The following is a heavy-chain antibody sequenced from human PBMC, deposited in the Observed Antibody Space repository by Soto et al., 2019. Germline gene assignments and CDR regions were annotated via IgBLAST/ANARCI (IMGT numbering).Heavy chain of an antibody. V-gene: IGHV3-11*01. CDR1: GYTFSDYY. CDR3: ASHYDMWSGYLSPVDY. D-gene: IGHD3-3*01. Sequence: GGSLRLSCAASGYTFSDYYMSWIRQAPGKGLEWFSYIVTSGTKIYYADSVKGRFTITRDNAKNSLYLEMNSLRDEDTAVYYCASHYDMWSGYLSPVDYWGQGTLVTVSS. J-gene: IGHJ4*02. CDR2: IVTSGTKI.